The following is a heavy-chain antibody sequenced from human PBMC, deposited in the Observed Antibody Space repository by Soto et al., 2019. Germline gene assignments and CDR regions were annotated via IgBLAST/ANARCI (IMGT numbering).Heavy chain of an antibody. V-gene: IGHV1-69*01. Sequence: QVQLVQSGAEVKKPGSSVKVSCKASGGTFSSYAISWVRQAPGQGLEWMGGIIPIFGTANYAQKFQGRGTITADESTSTAYMELSSLRSEDTAVYYCATPACYDILTVYLNYYYYGMDVWGQGTTVTVSS. CDR2: IIPIFGTA. CDR3: ATPACYDILTVYLNYYYYGMDV. J-gene: IGHJ6*02. D-gene: IGHD3-9*01. CDR1: GGTFSSYA.